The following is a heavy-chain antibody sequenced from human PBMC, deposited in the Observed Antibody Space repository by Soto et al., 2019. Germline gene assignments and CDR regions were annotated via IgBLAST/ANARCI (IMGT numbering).Heavy chain of an antibody. Sequence: GSLRLSCAASGFTFSSYDINWVRQAPGKGLEWVSGISGSGGSTYYSDSVKGRFTISRDNSRNTLYLQMNSLRAEDTAVYYCAKGSTWYGNYFDYWGQGTLVTVSS. CDR3: AKGSTWYGNYFDY. CDR1: GFTFSSYD. D-gene: IGHD6-13*01. V-gene: IGHV3-23*01. J-gene: IGHJ4*02. CDR2: ISGSGGST.